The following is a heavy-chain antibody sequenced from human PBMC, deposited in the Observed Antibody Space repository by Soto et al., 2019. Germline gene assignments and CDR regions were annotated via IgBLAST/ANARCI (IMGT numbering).Heavy chain of an antibody. CDR1: VYTFTSYY. CDR2: INPSGGST. J-gene: IGHJ5*02. V-gene: IGHV1-46*01. Sequence: ASVKVSCKASVYTFTSYYMHWVRQAPGQGLEWMGIINPSGGSTSYAQKFQGRVTMTRDTSTSTVYMELSSLRSEDTAVYYCARDGAAAGTAYNWFDPWGQGTLVTVSS. D-gene: IGHD6-13*01. CDR3: ARDGAAAGTAYNWFDP.